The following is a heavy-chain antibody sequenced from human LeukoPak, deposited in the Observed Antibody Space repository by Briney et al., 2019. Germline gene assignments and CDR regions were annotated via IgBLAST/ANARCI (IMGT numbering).Heavy chain of an antibody. CDR1: GGSISSGDYY. CDR2: IYYSGST. V-gene: IGHV4-30-4*01. J-gene: IGHJ6*02. CDR3: ASRGPSGDSSGYYYDYYYYGMDV. D-gene: IGHD3-22*01. Sequence: SQTLSLTCTVSGGSISSGDYYWSWIRQPPGKGLEWIGYIYYSGSTYYNPSLKSRVTISVDTSKNQFSLKLSSVTAADTAVYYCASRGPSGDSSGYYYDYYYYGMDVWGQGTTVTVSS.